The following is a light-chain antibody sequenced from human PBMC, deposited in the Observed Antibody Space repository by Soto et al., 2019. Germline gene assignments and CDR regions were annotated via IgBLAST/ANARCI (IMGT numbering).Light chain of an antibody. Sequence: DIQMTQSPSTLSASVGDRVTITCRASQSISSGLAWYQQKPGKAPKLLIYKASSLESGVPSRFSGSGSGTEFTLTISTPQADDFATYYCQEYNRLYTYEQCTKPEIK. CDR3: QEYNRLYT. CDR1: QSISSG. CDR2: KAS. J-gene: IGKJ2*01. V-gene: IGKV1-5*03.